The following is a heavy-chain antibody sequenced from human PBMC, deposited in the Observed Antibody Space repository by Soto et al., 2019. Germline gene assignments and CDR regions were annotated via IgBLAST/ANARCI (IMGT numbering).Heavy chain of an antibody. CDR1: GYTFTSYD. Sequence: GPSVKVSCKASGYTFTSYDINWVRQATGQGLEWMGWMNPNSGNTGYAQKFQGRVTMTRNTSISTAYMELSSLRSEDTAVYYCERGWAAAGTEVISGYWGQGTLVTVSS. CDR2: MNPNSGNT. CDR3: ERGWAAAGTEVISGY. V-gene: IGHV1-8*01. D-gene: IGHD6-13*01. J-gene: IGHJ4*02.